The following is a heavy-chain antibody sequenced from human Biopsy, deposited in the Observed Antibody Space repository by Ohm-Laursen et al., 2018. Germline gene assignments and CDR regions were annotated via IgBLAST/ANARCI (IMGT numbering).Heavy chain of an antibody. CDR2: SYYSGNT. CDR3: ARQVDFWSGYVDY. J-gene: IGHJ4*02. V-gene: IGHV4-39*01. Sequence: SDTLSLTWTVSGGSISDSTYHWGWIRQSPGKGLEWIGNSYYSGNTDYSPSLKSRVTNSVDTSNHQFSLKLRSVTAADTAVYYCARQVDFWSGYVDYWGQGTLVAVSS. D-gene: IGHD3-3*01. CDR1: GGSISDSTYH.